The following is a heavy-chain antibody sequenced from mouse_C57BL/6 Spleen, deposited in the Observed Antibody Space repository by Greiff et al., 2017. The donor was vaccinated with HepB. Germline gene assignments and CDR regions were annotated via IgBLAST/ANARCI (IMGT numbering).Heavy chain of an antibody. CDR2: ISDGGSYT. J-gene: IGHJ3*01. D-gene: IGHD6-1*01. CDR3: AREDKGNSAWFAY. V-gene: IGHV5-4*01. Sequence: EVHLVESGGGLVKPGGSLKLSCAASGFTFSSYAMSWVRQTPEKRLEWVATISDGGSYTYYPDNVKGRFTISRDNAKNNLYLQMSHLKSEDTAMYYCAREDKGNSAWFAYWGQGTLVTVSA. CDR1: GFTFSSYA.